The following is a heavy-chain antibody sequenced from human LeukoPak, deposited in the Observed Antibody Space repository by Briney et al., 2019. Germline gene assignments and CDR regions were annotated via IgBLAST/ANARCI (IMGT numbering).Heavy chain of an antibody. Sequence: GGSLRLSCAASGFTFSTYSMNWVRQAPGKGLEWVSSISSTGNYIHYADSVKGRFTISRDNANNSLYLQMNSLRAEDTAVYYCAFGEGYKVDYWGQGTLVTVSS. J-gene: IGHJ4*02. CDR3: AFGEGYKVDY. CDR2: ISSTGNYI. CDR1: GFTFSTYS. D-gene: IGHD3-10*01. V-gene: IGHV3-21*01.